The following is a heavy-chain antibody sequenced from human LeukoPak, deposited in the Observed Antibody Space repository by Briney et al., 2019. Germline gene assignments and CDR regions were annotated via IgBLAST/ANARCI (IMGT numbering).Heavy chain of an antibody. CDR2: ISSSSSYI. V-gene: IGHV3-21*01. J-gene: IGHJ4*02. CDR3: ARVALCSTSCHPRGYSYGAFDY. CDR1: GFTFSSCS. Sequence: GGSLRLSCAASGFTFSSCSMNWVRQAPGKGLEWVSSISSSSSYIYYADSVKGRFTISRDNAKNSLYLQINSLRAEDTAVYYFARVALCSTSCHPRGYSYGAFDYWGQGTLVTVSS. D-gene: IGHD5-18*01.